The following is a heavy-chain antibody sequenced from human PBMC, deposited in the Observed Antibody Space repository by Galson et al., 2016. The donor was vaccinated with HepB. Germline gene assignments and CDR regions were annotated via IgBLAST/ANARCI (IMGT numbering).Heavy chain of an antibody. CDR3: ARDGLAAAGYFDY. D-gene: IGHD6-13*01. J-gene: IGHJ4*02. V-gene: IGHV1-46*01. Sequence: SVKVSCKASGYTFTNYYMHWVRQAPGQGLEWMGIIHPSGGSTYYAQKFQGRVTMTRDTSTSTVYMELSSLRSEDTAVYYCARDGLAAAGYFDYWGQGTLVTVSS. CDR2: IHPSGGST. CDR1: GYTFTNYY.